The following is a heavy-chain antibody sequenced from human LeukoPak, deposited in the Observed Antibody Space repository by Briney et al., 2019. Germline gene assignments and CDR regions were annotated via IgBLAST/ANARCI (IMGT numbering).Heavy chain of an antibody. CDR1: GGSISSSSYY. J-gene: IGHJ6*02. V-gene: IGHV4-39*07. D-gene: IGHD5-18*01. Sequence: SETLSLTCTVSGGSISSSSYYWGWIRQPPGKGLEWIGSIYYSGSTYYNPSLKSRVTISVDTSKNQFSLKLSSVTAADTAVYYCARGGIQLYGMDVWGQGTTVTASS. CDR3: ARGGIQLYGMDV. CDR2: IYYSGST.